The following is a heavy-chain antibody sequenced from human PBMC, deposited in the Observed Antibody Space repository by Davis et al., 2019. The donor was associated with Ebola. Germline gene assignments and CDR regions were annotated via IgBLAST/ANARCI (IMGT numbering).Heavy chain of an antibody. J-gene: IGHJ4*02. CDR1: GFTFSSYS. CDR3: AKDSSSWYYFDDGGYPFDD. CDR2: ISSSSSYI. V-gene: IGHV3-21*04. D-gene: IGHD3-22*01. Sequence: GGSLRLSCAASGFTFSSYSMNWVRQAPGKGLEWVSSISSSSSYIYYADSVKGRFTISRDNAKNSLYLQMNSLRAEDTAVYYCAKDSSSWYYFDDGGYPFDDWGQGTLVIVSS.